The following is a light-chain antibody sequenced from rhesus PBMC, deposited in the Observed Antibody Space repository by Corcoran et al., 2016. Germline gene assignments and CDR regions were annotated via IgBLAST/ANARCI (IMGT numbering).Light chain of an antibody. J-gene: IGKJ3*01. CDR1: QSLLDSEDGNTY. V-gene: IGKV2-104*02. CDR2: EVS. CDR3: MQALEFPFT. Sequence: DIVMTQTPLSLPVTPGEPASISCRSSQSLLDSEDGNTYLDWYLQKPGQSPQVLLYEVSNRASGVPDRVSGSGSDTDFTLKISRVEAEDVGVYYCMQALEFPFTFGPGTKLDIK.